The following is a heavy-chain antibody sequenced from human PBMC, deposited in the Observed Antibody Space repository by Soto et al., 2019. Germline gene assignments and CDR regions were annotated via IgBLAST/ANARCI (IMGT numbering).Heavy chain of an antibody. V-gene: IGHV3-48*01. CDR1: GFILSDCA. J-gene: IGHJ6*03. CDR3: ARDLSWGSNWYYYMDV. CDR2: ISSSSSVI. D-gene: IGHD7-27*01. Sequence: EVQLVESGGGLVQPGGSLRLSCATSGFILSDCAMNWVRQAPGKGLEWVSYISSSSSVIDYADSEKGRFTVSRDNARNSLYLQMNRLRAEDTAVYYCARDLSWGSNWYYYMDVWGKGTTVTVSS.